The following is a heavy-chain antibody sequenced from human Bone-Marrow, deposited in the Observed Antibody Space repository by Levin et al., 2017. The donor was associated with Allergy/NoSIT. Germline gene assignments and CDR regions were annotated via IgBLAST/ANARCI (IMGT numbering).Heavy chain of an antibody. CDR2: IYYSGST. CDR3: ARLPVAATPRYAFDI. CDR1: GGSISSSSYY. D-gene: IGHD2-15*01. Sequence: SQTLSLTCTVSGGSISSSSYYWGWIRQPPGKGLEWIGSIYYSGSTYYNPSLKSRVTISVDTSKNQFSLKLSSVTAADTAVYYCARLPVAATPRYAFDIWGQGTMVTVSS. J-gene: IGHJ3*02. V-gene: IGHV4-39*01.